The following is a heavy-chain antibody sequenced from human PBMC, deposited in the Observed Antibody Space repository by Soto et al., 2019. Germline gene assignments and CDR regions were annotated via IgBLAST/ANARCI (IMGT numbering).Heavy chain of an antibody. CDR1: GYTFTSYG. CDR3: ARGRYGDY. Sequence: QVHLVQSGAEVKKPGASVKVSCKASGYTFTSYGITWVRQAPGQGLEWMGWISAHNGNTDYAQKLQGRVIVTRDTPPRTAPIELRSLRSDATAVYYCARGRYGDYWGQGALVTVSS. V-gene: IGHV1-18*01. D-gene: IGHD1-1*01. J-gene: IGHJ4*02. CDR2: ISAHNGNT.